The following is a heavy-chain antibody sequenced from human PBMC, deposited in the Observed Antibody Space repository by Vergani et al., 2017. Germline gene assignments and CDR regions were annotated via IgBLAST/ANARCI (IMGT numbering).Heavy chain of an antibody. CDR3: AKDPRGGGGNPIWYFDY. J-gene: IGHJ4*02. D-gene: IGHD4-23*01. V-gene: IGHV3-30*02. Sequence: VQLVESGGGLVQPGGSLRLSCAASGFTFSSYGMHWVRQAPGKGLEWVAFIRYDGSNKYYADSVKGRFTISRDNSKNTLYLQMNSLRAEDTAVYYCAKDPRGGGGNPIWYFDYWGQGTLVTVSS. CDR1: GFTFSSYG. CDR2: IRYDGSNK.